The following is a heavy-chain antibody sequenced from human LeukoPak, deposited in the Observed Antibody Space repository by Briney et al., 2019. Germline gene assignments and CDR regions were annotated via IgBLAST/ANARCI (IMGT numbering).Heavy chain of an antibody. D-gene: IGHD3-3*01. CDR2: IIPIFGTA. J-gene: IGHJ6*03. Sequence: SVTVSCTASVGTFIIYAISWVRQAPGQGLEWMGGIIPIFGTANYAQKFQGRVTITADESTSTAYMELSSLRSEDTAVYYCARDVGVTISGGYYYYYMDVWGKGTTVTVSS. V-gene: IGHV1-69*13. CDR1: VGTFIIYA. CDR3: ARDVGVTISGGYYYYYMDV.